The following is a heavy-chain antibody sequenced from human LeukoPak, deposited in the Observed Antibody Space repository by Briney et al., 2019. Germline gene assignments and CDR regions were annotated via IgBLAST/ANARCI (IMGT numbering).Heavy chain of an antibody. Sequence: GGSLRLSCVASGFTFSSYWMSWVRQAPGKGLEWVANIKQDGSEKYYVDSVKGRFTISRDNAKNSLYLQMNSLRAEDTAVYYCARADYGYYYYGMDVWGQGTTVTVSS. D-gene: IGHD4-17*01. CDR2: IKQDGSEK. CDR3: ARADYGYYYYGMDV. V-gene: IGHV3-7*04. CDR1: GFTFSSYW. J-gene: IGHJ6*02.